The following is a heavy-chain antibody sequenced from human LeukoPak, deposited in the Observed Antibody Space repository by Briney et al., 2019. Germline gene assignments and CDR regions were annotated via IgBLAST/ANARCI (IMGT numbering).Heavy chain of an antibody. CDR3: AREIPQQLVAMDV. CDR2: IKEDGTGK. CDR1: GFTFSTYW. V-gene: IGHV3-7*04. D-gene: IGHD6-13*01. J-gene: IGHJ6*02. Sequence: HPGRSLRLSCAASGFTFSTYWMSWVRQAPGKGLEWLANIKEDGTGKNHVDSVKGRFTISRDNAKNSLYLQMNGLRAEDTAVYYCAREIPQQLVAMDVWGQGTTVTVSS.